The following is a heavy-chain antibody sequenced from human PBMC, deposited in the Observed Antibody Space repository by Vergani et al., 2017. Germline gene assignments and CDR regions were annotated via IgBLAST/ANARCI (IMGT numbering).Heavy chain of an antibody. D-gene: IGHD2-2*01. CDR3: ARGGCSSTSCYAVDY. CDR1: GFTFSSYE. CDR2: ISSSGSTI. V-gene: IGHV3-48*03. Sequence: EVQLVESGGGLVQPGGSLRLSCAASGFTFSSYEMNWVRQAPWKGLEWVSYISSSGSTIYYADSVKGRFTISSDNAKNSLYLQMNSLRAEDTAVYYCARGGCSSTSCYAVDYWGQGTLVTVSS. J-gene: IGHJ4*02.